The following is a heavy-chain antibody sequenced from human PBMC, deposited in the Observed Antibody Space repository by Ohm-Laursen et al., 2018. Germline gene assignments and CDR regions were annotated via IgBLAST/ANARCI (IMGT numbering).Heavy chain of an antibody. CDR2: VSYDERYK. Sequence: SLRLSCAATGFTFSDYAMHWVRQAPGKGLEWVAVVSYDERYKNYVDSVKGRFTVSRDNSKDTLYLQMNSLRNEDTAIYYCAKDVGVAFAYDYWGQGTLVTVSS. CDR3: AKDVGVAFAYDY. CDR1: GFTFSDYA. J-gene: IGHJ4*02. D-gene: IGHD2-15*01. V-gene: IGHV3-30*18.